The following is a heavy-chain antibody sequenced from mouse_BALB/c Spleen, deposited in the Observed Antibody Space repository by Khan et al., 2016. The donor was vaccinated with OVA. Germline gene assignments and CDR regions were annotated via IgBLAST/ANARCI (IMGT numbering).Heavy chain of an antibody. V-gene: IGHV9-2-1*01. D-gene: IGHD2-4*01. Sequence: QIQLVQSGPELKKPGETVKISCKASGYTFTDYSMQWVKQAPGKGLKWVGWINTETGEPTYADDFKGRFAFSLETSASTAYLQINNLKNEDTAPYFFTRNDYDRGGLYAMDYWGQGTSVTVSS. CDR2: INTETGEP. CDR3: TRNDYDRGGLYAMDY. J-gene: IGHJ4*01. CDR1: GYTFTDYS.